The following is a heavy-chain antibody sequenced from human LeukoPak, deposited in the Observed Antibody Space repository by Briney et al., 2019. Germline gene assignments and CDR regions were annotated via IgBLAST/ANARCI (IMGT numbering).Heavy chain of an antibody. CDR3: ARAYSSSWYPSYYFDY. J-gene: IGHJ4*02. V-gene: IGHV4-30-4*01. Sequence: SQTLSLTCTVSGLSISRGDYYWIWIRHPPGKGLEWIGYIYYSGSTYYNPSLKSRVTISVDTSKNQFSLKLSSVTAADTAVYYCARAYSSSWYPSYYFDYWGQGTLVTVSS. CDR1: GLSISRGDYY. D-gene: IGHD6-13*01. CDR2: IYYSGST.